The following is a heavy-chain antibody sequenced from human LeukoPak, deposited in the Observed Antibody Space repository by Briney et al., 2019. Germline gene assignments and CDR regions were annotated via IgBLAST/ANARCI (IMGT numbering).Heavy chain of an antibody. CDR2: IYTSGST. Sequence: SETLSLTCTVSGGSISSYYWSWIRQPAGKGLGWIGRIYTSGSTNYNPSLKSRVTISVDKSKNQFSLKLSSVTAADTAVYYCARDNQYYYDSSGYETYYYYMDVWGKGTTVTVSS. V-gene: IGHV4-4*07. D-gene: IGHD3-22*01. CDR3: ARDNQYYYDSSGYETYYYYMDV. CDR1: GGSISSYY. J-gene: IGHJ6*03.